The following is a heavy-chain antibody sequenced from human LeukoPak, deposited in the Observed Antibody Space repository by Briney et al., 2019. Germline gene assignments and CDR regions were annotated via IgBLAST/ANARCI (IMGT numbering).Heavy chain of an antibody. V-gene: IGHV3-7*01. CDR1: AFTFSSYW. J-gene: IGHJ1*01. Sequence: PGGSLRLSCAASAFTFSSYWMSWVRQAPGKGLEWVANIKQDGSEKYYVDSVKGRFTISRDNAKNSLYLQMNSLRAEDTAVYYCAREVYCSSTSCYTGYFQHWGQGTLVTVSS. CDR3: AREVYCSSTSCYTGYFQH. D-gene: IGHD2-2*02. CDR2: IKQDGSEK.